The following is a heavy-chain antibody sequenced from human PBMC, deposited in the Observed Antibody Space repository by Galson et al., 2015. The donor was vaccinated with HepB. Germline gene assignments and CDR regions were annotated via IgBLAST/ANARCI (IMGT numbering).Heavy chain of an antibody. V-gene: IGHV3-23*01. Sequence: LRLSCAASGFTFSSYAMSWVRQAPGKGLEWVSAINGSGGSTYYADSVKGRFTISRDNSKNTLYLQMNSLRAEDTAVYYCAKETSYYYDSSVFDYWGQGTLVTVSS. D-gene: IGHD3-22*01. CDR3: AKETSYYYDSSVFDY. CDR1: GFTFSSYA. J-gene: IGHJ4*02. CDR2: INGSGGST.